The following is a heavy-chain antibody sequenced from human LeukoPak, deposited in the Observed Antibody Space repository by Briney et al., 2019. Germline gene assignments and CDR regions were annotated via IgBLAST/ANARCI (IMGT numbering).Heavy chain of an antibody. D-gene: IGHD2-2*02. J-gene: IGHJ6*02. CDR1: GGSFSGYY. Sequence: SETLSLTCAVYGGSFSGYYWSWIRQPPGKGLEWIGEINHSGSTNYNPSLKSRVTISVDTSKNQFSLKLSSVAAADTAVYYCARGRGYCSSTSCYIKPYYYYGMDVWGQGTTVTVSS. CDR3: ARGRGYCSSTSCYIKPYYYYGMDV. V-gene: IGHV4-34*01. CDR2: INHSGST.